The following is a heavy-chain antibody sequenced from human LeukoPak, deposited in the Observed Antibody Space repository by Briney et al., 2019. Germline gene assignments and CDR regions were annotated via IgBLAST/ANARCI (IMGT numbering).Heavy chain of an antibody. CDR3: ARGARIAAAGKVFGMDV. CDR2: IGTAGDT. CDR1: GFTFSSYD. J-gene: IGHJ6*02. D-gene: IGHD6-13*01. Sequence: GGSLRLSCAASGFTFSSYDMHWVRQAPGKGLEWVSAIGTAGDTYYPGSVKGRFTISRENAKNSLYLQMNSLRAGDTAVYYCARGARIAAAGKVFGMDVWGQGTTVTVSS. V-gene: IGHV3-13*01.